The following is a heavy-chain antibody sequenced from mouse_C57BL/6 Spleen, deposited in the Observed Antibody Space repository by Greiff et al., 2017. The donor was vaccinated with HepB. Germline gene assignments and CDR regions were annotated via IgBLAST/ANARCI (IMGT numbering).Heavy chain of an antibody. CDR1: GFTFNTYA. D-gene: IGHD1-1*01. V-gene: IGHV10-3*01. CDR2: IRSKSSNYAT. Sequence: EVQLVESGGGLVQPKGSLKLSCAASGFTFNTYAMHWVRQAPGKGLEWVARIRSKSSNYATYYADSVKDRFTISRDDSQSMLYLQMNNLKTEDTAMYYCVREVNYYGSTYFDYWGQGTTLTVSS. CDR3: VREVNYYGSTYFDY. J-gene: IGHJ2*01.